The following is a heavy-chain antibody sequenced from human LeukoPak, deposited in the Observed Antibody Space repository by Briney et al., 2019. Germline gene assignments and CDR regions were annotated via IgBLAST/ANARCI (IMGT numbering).Heavy chain of an antibody. V-gene: IGHV3-7*05. Sequence: GRSLRLSCAASGFTFSGYWMSWVRQAPGKGLEWVANIKQDGSEKYYVDSVKGRFTISRDNVNNSLFLQMNSLRAEDTAVYYCARESNLGYWGQGTLVTVSS. J-gene: IGHJ4*02. CDR3: ARESNLGY. CDR2: IKQDGSEK. CDR1: GFTFSGYW.